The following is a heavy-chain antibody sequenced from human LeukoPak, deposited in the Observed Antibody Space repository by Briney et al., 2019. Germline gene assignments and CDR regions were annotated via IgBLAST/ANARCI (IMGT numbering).Heavy chain of an antibody. CDR2: IYTSGST. Sequence: PSETLSLTCTVSGGSISSGSYYWSWIRQPAGKGLEWIGRIYTSGSTNYNPSLKRRVTISVDTSKNQFSLKLSSVTAADTAVYYCARGGELGTHYYYYYMDVWGKGTTVTVSS. D-gene: IGHD3-10*01. CDR3: ARGGELGTHYYYYYMDV. J-gene: IGHJ6*03. CDR1: GGSISSGSYY. V-gene: IGHV4-61*02.